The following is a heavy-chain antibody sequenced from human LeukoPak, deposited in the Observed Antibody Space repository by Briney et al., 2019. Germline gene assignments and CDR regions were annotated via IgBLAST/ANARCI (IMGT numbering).Heavy chain of an antibody. D-gene: IGHD6-25*01. CDR3: ASRGETFDY. Sequence: SETLSLTCTVSGGSISSYYWSWIRQPPGKGLGWIGYIYYSGSTNYNPSLKGRVTISVDTSKNQFSLKLSSVTAADTAVYYCASRGETFDYWGQGTLVTVSS. CDR1: GGSISSYY. V-gene: IGHV4-59*01. J-gene: IGHJ4*02. CDR2: IYYSGST.